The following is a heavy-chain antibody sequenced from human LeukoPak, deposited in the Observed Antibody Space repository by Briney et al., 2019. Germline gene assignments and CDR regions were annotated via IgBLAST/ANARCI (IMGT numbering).Heavy chain of an antibody. V-gene: IGHV3-30*02. D-gene: IGHD1-26*01. J-gene: IGHJ4*02. Sequence: PGGSLRLSCAASGFTFSSSGIHWVRQAPGKGLEWVAFIRSDGSSKYYGDSVKGRFTISRDNSKNTLYLQMNSLRAEDTALYYCAKVVGATTFDYWGQGTLVTVSS. CDR1: GFTFSSSG. CDR3: AKVVGATTFDY. CDR2: IRSDGSSK.